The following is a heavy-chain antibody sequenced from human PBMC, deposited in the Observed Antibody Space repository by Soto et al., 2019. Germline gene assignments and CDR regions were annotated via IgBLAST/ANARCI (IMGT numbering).Heavy chain of an antibody. CDR2: IIPIFGTA. D-gene: IGHD3-22*01. V-gene: IGHV1-69*13. CDR3: ARVSPPYYYDSSGSTRGHNWFDP. J-gene: IGHJ5*02. Sequence: GASVKVSCKASGCTFSSYAISCVRQAPGQGLEWMGGIIPIFGTANYAQKFQGRVTITADESTSTAYMELSSLRSEDTAVYYCARVSPPYYYDSSGSTRGHNWFDPWGQGTLVTVSS. CDR1: GCTFSSYA.